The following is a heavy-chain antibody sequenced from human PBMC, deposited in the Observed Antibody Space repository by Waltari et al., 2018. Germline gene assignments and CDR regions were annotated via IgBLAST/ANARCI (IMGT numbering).Heavy chain of an antibody. J-gene: IGHJ4*02. CDR3: AHVGYSSGWYDY. Sequence: QITLKESGPKLVKPTQTLTLTCTCSGCSLSTSGVGVGWIRQPPGKALEWLALFYWNDDTRYSPSLKSRLTITKDTSKNQVVLTMTNMDPVDTATYSCAHVGYSSGWYDYLGQGTLVTVSS. CDR1: GCSLSTSGVG. D-gene: IGHD6-19*01. CDR2: FYWNDDT. V-gene: IGHV2-5*01.